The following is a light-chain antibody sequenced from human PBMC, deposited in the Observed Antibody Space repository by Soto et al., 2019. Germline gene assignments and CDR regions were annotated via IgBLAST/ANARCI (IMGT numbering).Light chain of an antibody. CDR2: AAS. CDR3: QQSYSTPPLFT. J-gene: IGKJ3*01. Sequence: DIQMTQSPSSLSASVGDRVTITCRASQCIISYLNWYQQKPGKAPKLLIYAASSLQSGVPSMFSGSGSGTDFTLTISSLQPEDFATYYCQQSYSTPPLFTFGPGTKVDIK. CDR1: QCIISY. V-gene: IGKV1-39*01.